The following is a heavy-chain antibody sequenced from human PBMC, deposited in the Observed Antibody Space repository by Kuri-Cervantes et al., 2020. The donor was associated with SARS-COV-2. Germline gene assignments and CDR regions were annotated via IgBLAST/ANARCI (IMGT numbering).Heavy chain of an antibody. D-gene: IGHD1-26*01. Sequence: GESLKISCAASGFTFSSYSMNWVRQAPGKVLEWVSYISSSSSTIYYADSVKGRFTISRDNAKNSLYLQMNSLRAEDTAVYYCARCIVEASSYFDVWGQGVRVTGSS. CDR1: GFTFSSYS. V-gene: IGHV3-48*04. CDR3: ARCIVEASSYFDV. J-gene: IGHJ4*02. CDR2: ISSSSSTI.